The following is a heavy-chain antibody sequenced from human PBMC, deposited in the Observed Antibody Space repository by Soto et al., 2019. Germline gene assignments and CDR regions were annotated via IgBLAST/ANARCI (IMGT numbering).Heavy chain of an antibody. CDR3: ATGIAVADQYYFEY. J-gene: IGHJ4*02. V-gene: IGHV4-59*01. CDR2: IYYSGST. Sequence: LSLTCTVSGGSIISYYWSWIRQPPGNGLEWIGYIYYSGSTNYNPSLKSRVTISVDTSKNQFSLKLSSVTAADTAVYYCATGIAVADQYYFEYLGQGTLVNVSS. CDR1: GGSIISYY. D-gene: IGHD6-19*01.